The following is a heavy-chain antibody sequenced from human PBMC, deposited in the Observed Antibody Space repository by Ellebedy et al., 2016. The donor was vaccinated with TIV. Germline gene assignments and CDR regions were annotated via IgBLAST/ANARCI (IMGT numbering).Heavy chain of an antibody. V-gene: IGHV3-30*03. J-gene: IGHJ4*02. CDR3: ARAAFGLGKTVAGPGGF. D-gene: IGHD6-13*01. CDR1: GFTFRSFG. CDR2: SSYDGAYA. Sequence: GESLKISCKASGFTFRSFGMHWVRLSVGKGLEWVADSSYDGAYAHYADSVKGRFTISRDNSKNTLYLQMNSLRAEDTAVYYCARAAFGLGKTVAGPGGFWGQGNLVSVSS.